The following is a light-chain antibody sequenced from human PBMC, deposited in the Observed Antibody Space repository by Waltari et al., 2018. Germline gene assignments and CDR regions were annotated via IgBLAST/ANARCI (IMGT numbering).Light chain of an antibody. Sequence: DIQMTQSPSTLSASVGDSVTITCRASQSIVNWLAWYQQKPGKAPKLLIYMASRLEGGVPSRFSASGSGTEFTLTISSLQPDDFATYYCQQYKSSSYTFGQGTKLEI. CDR1: QSIVNW. V-gene: IGKV1-5*03. CDR3: QQYKSSSYT. CDR2: MAS. J-gene: IGKJ2*01.